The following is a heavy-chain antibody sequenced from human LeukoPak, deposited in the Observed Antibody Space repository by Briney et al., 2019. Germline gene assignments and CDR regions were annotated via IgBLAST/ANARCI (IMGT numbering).Heavy chain of an antibody. D-gene: IGHD6-19*01. CDR2: ISGSGGST. V-gene: IGHV3-23*01. CDR1: GFTFSSYA. J-gene: IGHJ4*02. Sequence: GGSLRLSCAASGFTFSSYAMSWVRQAPGKGLEWVSAISGSGGSTYYADSVKGRFTISRDNSKNTLYLQMNSLRAEDTAVCYCAKVSGGSGWYDFDYWGQGTLVTVSS. CDR3: AKVSGGSGWYDFDY.